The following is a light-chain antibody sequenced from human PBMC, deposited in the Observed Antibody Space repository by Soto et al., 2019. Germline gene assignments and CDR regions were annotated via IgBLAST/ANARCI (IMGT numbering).Light chain of an antibody. CDR1: QSVSSH. J-gene: IGKJ5*01. Sequence: ENVLTLSPATLSLYTRERATLSCWASQSVSSHLAWYQHKPGQAPRLLIYDASNRATGIPDRFSGSGSGTDFTLTITRLEPEDFAVYFCQQYGGSPRPFGQGTRLEIK. V-gene: IGKV3-20*01. CDR3: QQYGGSPRP. CDR2: DAS.